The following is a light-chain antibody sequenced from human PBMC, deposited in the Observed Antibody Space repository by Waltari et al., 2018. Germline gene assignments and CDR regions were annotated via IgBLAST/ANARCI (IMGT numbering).Light chain of an antibody. CDR2: EVS. Sequence: QSALTQPASVSGSPGQSITISCTGTSSDVGGYNYVSWYQQHPGKAPKLLSYEVSNRPSGVSNRFSGSNAGNTASLTISGLQAADEADYYCSSYTSSSTLWVFGGGTKLTVL. CDR1: SSDVGGYNY. V-gene: IGLV2-14*01. J-gene: IGLJ3*02. CDR3: SSYTSSSTLWV.